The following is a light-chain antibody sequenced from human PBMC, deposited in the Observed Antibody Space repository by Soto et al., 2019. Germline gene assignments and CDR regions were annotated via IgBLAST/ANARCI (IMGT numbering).Light chain of an antibody. CDR3: QQYGGTPRT. CDR2: GPS. V-gene: IGKV3-20*01. CDR1: KSRSTHS. J-gene: IGKJ1*01. Sequence: IWFTQSPSTRPLSPGETATLSCRASKSRSTHSIAWYQQKPGQAPRLLIYGPSARPTGIPDRFSGSGSGTEFTLTISRLEPEDFALYYCQQYGGTPRTFGQGTKVDIK.